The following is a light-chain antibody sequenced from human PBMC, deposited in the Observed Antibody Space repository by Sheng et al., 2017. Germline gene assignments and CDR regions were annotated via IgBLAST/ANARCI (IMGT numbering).Light chain of an antibody. V-gene: IGKV1-39*01. Sequence: DIQMTQPPSSLSASLGDRVTITCRASQSITTYLNWYQQKPGEAPRLLIYAASTLQSGVPSRFSGSGSGTEFTLTISSLHPEDSATYYCQQGYSPPYTFGQGTKLEIK. CDR3: QQGYSPPYT. J-gene: IGKJ2*01. CDR2: AAS. CDR1: QSITTY.